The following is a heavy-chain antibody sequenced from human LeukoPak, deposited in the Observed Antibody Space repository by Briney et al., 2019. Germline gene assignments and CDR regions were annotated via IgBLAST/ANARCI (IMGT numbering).Heavy chain of an antibody. CDR1: GGSFSGYY. J-gene: IGHJ4*02. Sequence: SETLSLTCAVYGGSFSGYYWSWIRQPPGKGLEWIGEINHSGSTNYNPSLKSRVTISVDTSKNQFSLKLSPVTAADTAVYYCARSRDTAMPTDYWGQGTLVTVSS. CDR2: INHSGST. CDR3: ARSRDTAMPTDY. V-gene: IGHV4-34*01. D-gene: IGHD5-18*01.